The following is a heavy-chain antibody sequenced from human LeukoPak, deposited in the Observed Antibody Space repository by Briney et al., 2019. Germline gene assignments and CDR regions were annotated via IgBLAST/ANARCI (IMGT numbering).Heavy chain of an antibody. CDR3: ARDPFVSEASIFDY. D-gene: IGHD2-21*01. CDR1: GFTFSSYS. CDR2: ISSSSSYI. J-gene: IGHJ4*02. Sequence: PGGSLRLSCAASGFTFSSYSMNWVRQAPGKGLEWVSSISSSSSYIYYADSVKGRFTISRDNAKNSLYLQLNSLRAEDTAVYYCARDPFVSEASIFDYWGQGTLVTVSS. V-gene: IGHV3-21*04.